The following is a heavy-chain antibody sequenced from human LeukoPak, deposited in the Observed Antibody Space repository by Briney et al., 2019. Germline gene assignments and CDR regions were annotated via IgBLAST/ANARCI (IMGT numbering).Heavy chain of an antibody. CDR1: GYTCTGYY. CDR2: INPNSGGT. CDR3: ARAFMVRGVPLDY. Sequence: ASVKVSCKASGYTCTGYYMHWVRQAPGQGLEWMGWINPNSGGTNYAQKFQGRVTMTRDTSISTAYMELSRLRSDDTAVYYCARAFMVRGVPLDYWGQGTLVTVSS. D-gene: IGHD3-10*01. J-gene: IGHJ4*02. V-gene: IGHV1-2*02.